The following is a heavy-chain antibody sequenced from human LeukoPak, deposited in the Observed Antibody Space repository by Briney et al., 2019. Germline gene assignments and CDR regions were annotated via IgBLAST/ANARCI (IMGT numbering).Heavy chain of an antibody. D-gene: IGHD1-1*01. CDR2: IYGNGDE. V-gene: IGHV2-5*01. CDR3: AHRHLIGYTYDF. CDR1: GFSLTSDRAG. Sequence: ESGPTLVNPTQTLTLTCTFSGFSLTSDRAGVGWIRQPPGKALEWLALIYGNGDERYSPSLRSRLTITKDTSKNQVVLTVTNMDPVDTATYFCAHRHLIGYTYDFWGQGTLVTVSS. J-gene: IGHJ4*02.